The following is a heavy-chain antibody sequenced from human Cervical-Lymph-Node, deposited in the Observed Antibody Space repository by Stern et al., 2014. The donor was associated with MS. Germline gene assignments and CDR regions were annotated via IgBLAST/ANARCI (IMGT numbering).Heavy chain of an antibody. Sequence: VQLVESGGGVVQPGRTLTLSCAASGFSLSNSGMHWVRQAPGKGLEWEAVMSFVGSNNKYGDSSTGRFSISRDMANNTLFLQMNSLRPEDTAVYYCMGVGDAMHVWGQGTTVIVSS. CDR1: GFSLSNSG. V-gene: IGHV3-30*03. J-gene: IGHJ6*02. CDR3: MGVGDAMHV. CDR2: MSFVGSNN.